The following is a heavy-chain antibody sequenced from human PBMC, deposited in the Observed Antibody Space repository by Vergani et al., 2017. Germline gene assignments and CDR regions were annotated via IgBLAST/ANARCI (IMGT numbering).Heavy chain of an antibody. Sequence: QLQLQESGPGLVKPSETLSLTCTVSGGSISSSSYYWGWIRQPPGKGLEWIGSIYYSGSTYYNPSLKSRVTISVDTSKNQFSLKLSSVTAADTAVYYCARAEGYDYIWGSYRYTELRADAFDIWGQGTMVTVSS. V-gene: IGHV4-39*01. CDR3: ARAEGYDYIWGSYRYTELRADAFDI. J-gene: IGHJ3*02. CDR1: GGSISSSSYY. D-gene: IGHD3-16*02. CDR2: IYYSGST.